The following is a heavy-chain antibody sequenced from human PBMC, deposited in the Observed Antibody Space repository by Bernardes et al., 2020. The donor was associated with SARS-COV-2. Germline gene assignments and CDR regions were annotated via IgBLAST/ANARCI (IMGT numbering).Heavy chain of an antibody. CDR1: GFTFSGYA. V-gene: IGHV3-23*01. Sequence: GGSLRLCCAASGFTFSGYAMSWVRQAPGKGLEWVSGISGSGGSTNYADSVQGRFTISRDNSKNTLYLQMNSLSAEDTAVYYCARHFTDYYYYGLDVWGQGTTVTVSS. CDR2: ISGSGGST. J-gene: IGHJ6*02. CDR3: ARHFTDYYYYGLDV. D-gene: IGHD3-3*02.